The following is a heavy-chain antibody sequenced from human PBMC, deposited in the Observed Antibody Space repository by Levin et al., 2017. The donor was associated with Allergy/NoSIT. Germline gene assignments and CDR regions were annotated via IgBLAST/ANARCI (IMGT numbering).Heavy chain of an antibody. Sequence: SETLSLTCTVSGASISRTYLSWIRQPPGKGLEWIGRMYFGGSTDYNPSLQGRVTMSIDTAKNQFSLNVVSVTAADTAVYYCAADLHHDTLDIWGQGTMVTVSS. J-gene: IGHJ3*02. CDR1: GASISRTY. CDR2: MYFGGST. V-gene: IGHV4-4*07. D-gene: IGHD4-11*01. CDR3: AADLHHDTLDI.